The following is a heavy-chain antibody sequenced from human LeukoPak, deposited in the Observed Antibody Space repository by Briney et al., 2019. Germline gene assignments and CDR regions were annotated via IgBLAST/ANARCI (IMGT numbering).Heavy chain of an antibody. CDR1: GFTFSSYW. J-gene: IGHJ5*02. CDR2: INSDGSSR. Sequence: PGWSLRLSCAASGFTFSSYWMHWVRQVPGKGLVWVSRINSDGSSRSYVDSVMGRFTISRDNAKNTLYLQLDSLRAEDTAVYYCARGLAVAGSSWFDPWGQGILVSVSS. D-gene: IGHD6-19*01. CDR3: ARGLAVAGSSWFDP. V-gene: IGHV3-74*01.